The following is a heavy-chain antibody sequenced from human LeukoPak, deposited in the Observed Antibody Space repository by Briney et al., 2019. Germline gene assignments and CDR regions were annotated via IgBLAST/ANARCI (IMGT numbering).Heavy chain of an antibody. CDR1: GGSISSSSYY. CDR2: IYYSGNT. V-gene: IGHV4-39*01. J-gene: IGHJ4*02. Sequence: PSETLSLTCTVSGGSISSSSYYWGWIRQPPGKGLEWIGSIYYSGNTYYNPSLKSRVTISVDTSKNQFSLKLSSVTAADTAVYYCARASGAAGTEFDYWGQGTLVTVSS. CDR3: ARASGAAGTEFDY. D-gene: IGHD6-13*01.